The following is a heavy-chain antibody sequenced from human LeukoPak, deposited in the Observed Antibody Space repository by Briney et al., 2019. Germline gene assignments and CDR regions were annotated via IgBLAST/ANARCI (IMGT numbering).Heavy chain of an antibody. Sequence: SGGSLRLSCAASGFTFSSYGMHWVRQAPGKGLEWVAVIWYDGSNKYYAESVKGRFTISRDNSKNTLYLQMNSLRAEDTAVYYCASEMYSSSSSGVATDYWGQGTLVTVSS. J-gene: IGHJ4*02. D-gene: IGHD6-6*01. V-gene: IGHV3-33*01. CDR2: IWYDGSNK. CDR1: GFTFSSYG. CDR3: ASEMYSSSSSGVATDY.